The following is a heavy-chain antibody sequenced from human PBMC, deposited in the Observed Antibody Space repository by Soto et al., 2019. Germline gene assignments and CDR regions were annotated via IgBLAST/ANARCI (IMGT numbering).Heavy chain of an antibody. CDR1: GYTFTSYG. J-gene: IGHJ3*02. CDR3: ARDKPTITIFGVVLPFDI. D-gene: IGHD3-3*01. CDR2: ISAYNGNT. Sequence: GASVKVSCKASGYTFTSYGISWVRQAPGQGLEWMGWISAYNGNTNYAQKLQGRVTMTTDTSTSTAYMELRSLRSDDTAVYYCARDKPTITIFGVVLPFDIWGQGTMVTVSS. V-gene: IGHV1-18*01.